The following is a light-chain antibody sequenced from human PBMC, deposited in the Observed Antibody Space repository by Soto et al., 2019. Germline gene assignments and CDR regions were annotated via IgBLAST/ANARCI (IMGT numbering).Light chain of an antibody. J-gene: IGLJ1*01. CDR3: AAWDDSLNGYV. CDR2: SNT. CDR1: SSNIGSNT. Sequence: QSVLTQPPSASGTPGQRVTISCSGSSSNIGSNTVNWYQQLPGTAPKLLIYSNTQRPSGVPDRFSGSKSGTSASLAISSLQSEDEADYYCAAWDDSLNGYVFGTGTKLTVL. V-gene: IGLV1-44*01.